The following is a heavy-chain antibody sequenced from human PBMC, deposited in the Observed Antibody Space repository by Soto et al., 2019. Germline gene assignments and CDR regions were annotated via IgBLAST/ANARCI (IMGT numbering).Heavy chain of an antibody. CDR3: AREVVSLHYDSSGYYYYYGMDV. V-gene: IGHV3-21*01. J-gene: IGHJ6*02. CDR1: GFTFSSYS. CDR2: ISSSSSYI. Sequence: GGSLRLSCAASGFTFSSYSMNWVRQAPGKGLEWVSSISSSSSYIYYADSVKGRFTISRDNAKNSLYLQMNSLRAEDTAVYYCAREVVSLHYDSSGYYYYYGMDVWGQGTTVTVSS. D-gene: IGHD3-22*01.